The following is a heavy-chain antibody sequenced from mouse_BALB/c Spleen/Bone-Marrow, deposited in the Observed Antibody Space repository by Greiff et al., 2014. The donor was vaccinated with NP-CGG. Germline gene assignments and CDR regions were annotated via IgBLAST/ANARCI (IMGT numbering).Heavy chain of an antibody. Sequence: QVQLQQPGAELVRPGASVKLSCKASGYTFTSYWINWVKQGPGQGLEWIGNIYPSDSYTNYNQKFKDKATLTVDKSSSTAYMQLSSPTSEDSAVYYCTRSYGSSYEYYFDYWGQGTTLTVSS. CDR3: TRSYGSSYEYYFDY. CDR2: IYPSDSYT. CDR1: GYTFTSYW. J-gene: IGHJ2*01. D-gene: IGHD1-1*01. V-gene: IGHV1-69*02.